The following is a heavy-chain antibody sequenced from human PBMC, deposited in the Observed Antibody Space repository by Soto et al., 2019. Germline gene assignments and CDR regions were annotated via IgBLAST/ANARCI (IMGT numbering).Heavy chain of an antibody. V-gene: IGHV4-59*01. CDR3: AREDSGLDY. CDR2: IYYSGST. Sequence: TSETLSLTCTVSGGSISSYYWSWIRQPPGKGLEWIGCIYYSGSTNYNPSLKSRVTISVDTSKNQFSLKLSSVTAADTAVYYCAREDSGLDYWGQGTLVTVSS. CDR1: GGSISSYY. J-gene: IGHJ4*02. D-gene: IGHD3-10*01.